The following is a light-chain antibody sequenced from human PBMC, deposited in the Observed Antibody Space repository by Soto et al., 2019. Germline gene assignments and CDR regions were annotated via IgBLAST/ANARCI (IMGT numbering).Light chain of an antibody. CDR2: EDD. J-gene: IGLJ3*02. CDR3: QSYATTFWV. V-gene: IGLV6-57*04. CDR1: SGSIASNY. Sequence: NFMLTQPHSVSESPGRTVTISCTRSSGSIASNYVQWYQQRPGRAPTTVIYEDDQRPSGVPDRFSGSIDSSSNSASLTISGLKTEDEADYYCQSYATTFWVFGGGTKLTVL.